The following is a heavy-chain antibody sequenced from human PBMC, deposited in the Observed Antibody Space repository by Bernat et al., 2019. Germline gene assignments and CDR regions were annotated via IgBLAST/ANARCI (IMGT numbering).Heavy chain of an antibody. CDR2: ISTSSSV. V-gene: IGHV3-48*02. CDR1: GFTFSSYS. Sequence: EVQLVESGGGLVQPGGSLRLSCAASGFTFSSYSINWVRQAPGKGLEWVSYISTSSSVDYADSVKGRFTISRDNGKNSLYLQMNSLRDEDTAVYYCARARGYSYGYSDYWGQGTLVTVSS. CDR3: ARARGYSYGYSDY. D-gene: IGHD5-18*01. J-gene: IGHJ4*02.